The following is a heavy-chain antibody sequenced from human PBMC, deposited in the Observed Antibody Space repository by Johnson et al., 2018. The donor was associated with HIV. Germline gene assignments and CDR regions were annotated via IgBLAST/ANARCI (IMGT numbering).Heavy chain of an antibody. CDR2: ISSSGSTI. J-gene: IGHJ3*01. D-gene: IGHD1-26*01. Sequence: QVQLVESGGGLVKPGGSLRLSCAASGFTFADYYMNWMRQAPGKGLEWVSHISSSGSTIYYADSVKGRFTISRDNAKKSLYLQMNSLRAEDTAVYYCAKERDSGSYFDAFDLWGQGTMVTISS. V-gene: IGHV3-11*04. CDR3: AKERDSGSYFDAFDL. CDR1: GFTFADYY.